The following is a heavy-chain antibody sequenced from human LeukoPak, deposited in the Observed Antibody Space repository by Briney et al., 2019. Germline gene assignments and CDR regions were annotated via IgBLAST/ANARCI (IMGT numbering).Heavy chain of an antibody. CDR1: GFTFSDYY. V-gene: IGHV3-11*01. CDR3: ARESGPRHGDYGPKNWFDP. D-gene: IGHD4-17*01. CDR2: ISSSGSTI. J-gene: IGHJ5*02. Sequence: PGRSLRLSCAASGFTFSDYYMSWIRQAPGKGLEWVSYISSSGSTIYYADSVKGRFTISRDNAKNSLYLQMNSLRAEDTAVYYCARESGPRHGDYGPKNWFDPWGQGTLVTVSS.